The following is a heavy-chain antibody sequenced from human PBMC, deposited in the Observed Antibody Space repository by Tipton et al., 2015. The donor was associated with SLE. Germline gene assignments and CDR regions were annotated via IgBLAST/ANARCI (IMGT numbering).Heavy chain of an antibody. CDR2: LYGSGSP. CDR3: ARIRPGHGDPFDF. Sequence: TLSLTCTVSGDSVGTNYWYWIRQPAGKGLEWIGRLYGSGSPTHYNPSLEGRVTVSVDTSQNQVSLKLTSVTAADTAVYYCARIRPGHGDPFDFWGQGTLVTVSS. V-gene: IGHV4-4*07. D-gene: IGHD4-17*01. CDR1: GDSVGTNY. J-gene: IGHJ4*02.